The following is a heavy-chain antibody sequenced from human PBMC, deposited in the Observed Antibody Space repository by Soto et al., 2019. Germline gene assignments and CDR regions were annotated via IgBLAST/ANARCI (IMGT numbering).Heavy chain of an antibody. CDR2: INHSGSI. Sequence: PSYTLSLTCGVYGGSFSGSYWSWIRQPPGKGRGWIGEINHSGSINYNVSLKSRVTISVDTSRNQFSLKLSSVTAADAALYYCARVPTRHYYYYDGMDVWGQGTTVTVPS. CDR1: GGSFSGSY. D-gene: IGHD2-2*01. J-gene: IGHJ6*02. CDR3: ARVPTRHYYYYDGMDV. V-gene: IGHV4-34*01.